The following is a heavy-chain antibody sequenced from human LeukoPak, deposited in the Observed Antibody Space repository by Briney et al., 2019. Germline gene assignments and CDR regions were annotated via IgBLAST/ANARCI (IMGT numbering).Heavy chain of an antibody. CDR2: IYYSGST. D-gene: IGHD2-2*01. V-gene: IGHV4-59*01. J-gene: IGHJ3*02. CDR1: GGSISSYY. CDR3: ARASARGLVPAAPHI. Sequence: SETLSLTCTVSGGSISSYYWSWIRQPPGKGLEWIGYIYYSGSTNYNPSLKSRVTISVDTSKNQFSLKLSSVTTADTAVYYCARASARGLVPAAPHIWGQGTMVTVSS.